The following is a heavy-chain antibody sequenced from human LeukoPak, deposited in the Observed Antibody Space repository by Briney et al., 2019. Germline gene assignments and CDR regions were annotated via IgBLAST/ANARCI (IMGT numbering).Heavy chain of an antibody. V-gene: IGHV3-53*01. D-gene: IGHD6-19*01. CDR2: IFDAGRT. CDR1: GFTVSGTY. Sequence: GGSLRLSCAASGFTVSGTYMSWVRQAAGKGWEWVSTIFDAGRTTYADSVKGRFTISRDNYKNTLLLQMNSLRADDTAVYYCAGATKWLAHDFWGQGTLVTVSP. J-gene: IGHJ4*02. CDR3: AGATKWLAHDF.